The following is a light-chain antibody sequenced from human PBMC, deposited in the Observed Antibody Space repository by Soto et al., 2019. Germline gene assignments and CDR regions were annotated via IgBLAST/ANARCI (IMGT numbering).Light chain of an antibody. J-gene: IGKJ1*01. Sequence: FVVTQSPDTLSLSPGETATLSCRASQSVSSSLAWYQHKPGQSPRLVVYSGYKMSPGVPASFSGSGSGTDFILTISILDSDDFAIYYRQQRYSSLRMFGQGTKVEVK. V-gene: IGKV3-11*01. CDR3: QQRYSSLRM. CDR1: QSVSSS. CDR2: SGY.